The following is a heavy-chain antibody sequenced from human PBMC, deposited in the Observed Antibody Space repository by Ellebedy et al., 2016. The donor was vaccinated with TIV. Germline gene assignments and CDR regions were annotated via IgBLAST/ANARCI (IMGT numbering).Heavy chain of an antibody. Sequence: SETLSLTXTVSGGSISSSSYYWGWIRQPPGKGLEWIGSIYYSGSTYYNPSLKSRVTISVDTSKNQFSLKLSSVTAADTAVYYCATTGSIFGVVIIPAYYFDYWGQGTLVTVSS. D-gene: IGHD3-3*01. CDR2: IYYSGST. J-gene: IGHJ4*02. CDR3: ATTGSIFGVVIIPAYYFDY. V-gene: IGHV4-39*01. CDR1: GGSISSSSYY.